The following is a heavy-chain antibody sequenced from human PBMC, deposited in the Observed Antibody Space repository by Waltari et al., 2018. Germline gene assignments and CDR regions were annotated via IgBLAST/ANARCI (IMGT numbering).Heavy chain of an antibody. V-gene: IGHV1-2*06. J-gene: IGHJ6*02. CDR3: VLLGYCSSTSCLRYGMDV. CDR1: GYTFTGYY. CDR2: INPNSGGT. D-gene: IGHD2-2*01. Sequence: QVQLVQSGAEVKKPGASVKVSCKASGYTFTGYYMHWVRQAPGQGLEWMGRINPNSGGTNYGRVTMTRDTSINTAYMELSRLRSDDTAVYYCVLLGYCSSTSCLRYGMDVWGQGTTVTVSS.